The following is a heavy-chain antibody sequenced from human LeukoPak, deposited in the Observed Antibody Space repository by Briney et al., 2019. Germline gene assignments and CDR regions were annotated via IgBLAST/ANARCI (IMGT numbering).Heavy chain of an antibody. CDR2: INPNSGGT. V-gene: IGHV1-2*02. J-gene: IGHJ6*03. Sequence: ASVKVSCKASGYTFTGYYMHWVRQAPGQGLEWMGWINPNSGGTNYAQKLQGRVTMTTDTSTSTAYMELRSLRSDDTAVYYCARVSSVWQLVSPYDYYYYMDVWGKGTTVTVSS. CDR1: GYTFTGYY. D-gene: IGHD6-6*01. CDR3: ARVSSVWQLVSPYDYYYYMDV.